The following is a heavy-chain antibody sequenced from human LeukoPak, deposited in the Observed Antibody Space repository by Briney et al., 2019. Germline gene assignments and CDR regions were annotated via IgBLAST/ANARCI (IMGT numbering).Heavy chain of an antibody. Sequence: ASVEVSCKASGYTFTDYYMHWVRQAPGQGLEWMGWINPNSGGTNSAQRFQGRVTMARDTSISKADMELSRLRSDDTAVYHCARSRESTAGPFDYWGQGTLVTVSS. CDR1: GYTFTDYY. CDR3: ARSRESTAGPFDY. J-gene: IGHJ4*02. CDR2: INPNSGGT. V-gene: IGHV1-2*02. D-gene: IGHD6-13*01.